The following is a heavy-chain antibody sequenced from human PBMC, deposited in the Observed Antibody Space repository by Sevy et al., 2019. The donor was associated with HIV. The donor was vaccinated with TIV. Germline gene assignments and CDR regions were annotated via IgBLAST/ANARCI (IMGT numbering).Heavy chain of an antibody. V-gene: IGHV3-21*01. CDR2: ISSSSSYI. CDR1: GFTFSSYS. D-gene: IGHD3-22*01. Sequence: GGSLRLSCAASGFTFSSYSMNWVRQAPGKGLEWVSSISSSSSYIYYADSVKGRFTISRDNAKNSLYLQMNSLRAEDTAVYYCARDYDSSGSGAFDIWGQGTMVTVSS. CDR3: ARDYDSSGSGAFDI. J-gene: IGHJ3*02.